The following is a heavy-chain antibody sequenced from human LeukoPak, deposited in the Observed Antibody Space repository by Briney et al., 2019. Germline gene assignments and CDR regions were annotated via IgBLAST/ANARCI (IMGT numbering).Heavy chain of an antibody. CDR2: INPDSGGT. CDR3: ARSLDVTSVKTFDY. D-gene: IGHD4-17*01. Sequence: ASVKVSCKPSGYTFTGYYLHWVRQAPGQGLEWMGFINPDSGGTKYAQNFQGRVAMTRDTSISTAYMELSSLTSDDTAVYYCARSLDVTSVKTFDYWGQGTLVTVSS. CDR1: GYTFTGYY. J-gene: IGHJ4*02. V-gene: IGHV1-2*02.